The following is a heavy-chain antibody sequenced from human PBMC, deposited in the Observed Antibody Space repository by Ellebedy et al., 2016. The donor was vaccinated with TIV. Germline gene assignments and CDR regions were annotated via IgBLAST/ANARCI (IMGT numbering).Heavy chain of an antibody. CDR1: GFSFSDFG. V-gene: IGHV3-30*03. CDR2: ISYDGRTQ. Sequence: GESLKISXEASGFSFSDFGMQWVRQAPGKGPEWLAVISYDGRTQFYADSVKGRFTISRDNSMKTLNLQMNSLRAEDTALYYCTYSSSCDYWGQGTLVTVSS. J-gene: IGHJ4*02. D-gene: IGHD6-6*01. CDR3: TYSSSCDY.